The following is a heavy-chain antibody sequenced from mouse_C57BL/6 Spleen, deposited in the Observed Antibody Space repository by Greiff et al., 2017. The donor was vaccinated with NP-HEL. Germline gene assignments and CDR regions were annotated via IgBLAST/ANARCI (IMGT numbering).Heavy chain of an antibody. CDR1: GYTFTDYY. CDR3: AREDDYDHY. Sequence: VQLQQSGPELVKPGASVKISCKASGYTFTDYYMNWVKQSHGKSLEWIGDINPNNGGTSYNQKFKGKATLTVDKSSSTAYMELRSLTSEDSAVYYCAREDDYDHYWGQGTTLTVSS. CDR2: INPNNGGT. V-gene: IGHV1-26*01. J-gene: IGHJ2*01. D-gene: IGHD2-4*01.